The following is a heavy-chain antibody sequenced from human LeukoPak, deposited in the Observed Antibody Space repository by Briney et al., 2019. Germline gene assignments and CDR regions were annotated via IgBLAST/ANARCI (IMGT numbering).Heavy chain of an antibody. CDR2: INHSGST. Sequence: SETLSLTCAVYGGSFSGYYWSWIRQPPGKGLEWIGEINHSGSTNYNPSLKSRVTISVDTSKNQFSLRLSSVTAADTAVYYCAGLLNGGASHWFDPWGQGTLVTVSS. CDR3: AGLLNGGASHWFDP. J-gene: IGHJ5*02. V-gene: IGHV4-34*01. D-gene: IGHD7-27*01. CDR1: GGSFSGYY.